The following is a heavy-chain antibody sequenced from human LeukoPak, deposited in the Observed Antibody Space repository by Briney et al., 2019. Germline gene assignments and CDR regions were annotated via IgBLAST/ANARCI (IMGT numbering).Heavy chain of an antibody. CDR2: FYTSGST. Sequence: SETLSLTCTDSGGSISYGNYYWSWIRQPAGKGLGWIGRFYTSGSTTYNPSLKSRVTISVDTSKNQLSLKLSSVTAADTAIYYCAEDSSGYYSSFQHWGQGTLVTVSS. D-gene: IGHD3-22*01. J-gene: IGHJ1*01. CDR3: AEDSSGYYSSFQH. V-gene: IGHV4-61*02. CDR1: GGSISYGNYY.